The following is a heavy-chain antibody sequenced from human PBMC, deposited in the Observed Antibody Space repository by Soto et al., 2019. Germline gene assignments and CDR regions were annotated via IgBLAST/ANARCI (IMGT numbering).Heavy chain of an antibody. CDR1: GFTFSSYV. Sequence: PGGSLRLSCAASGFTFSSYVMSWVRQAPGKGLEWVSAISGSGGSTYYADSVKGRFTISRDNSKNTLYLQINSLRAEDTAVYYCAKGSSGWYERFDYWGQGTLVTVSS. CDR2: ISGSGGST. J-gene: IGHJ4*02. V-gene: IGHV3-23*01. CDR3: AKGSSGWYERFDY. D-gene: IGHD6-19*01.